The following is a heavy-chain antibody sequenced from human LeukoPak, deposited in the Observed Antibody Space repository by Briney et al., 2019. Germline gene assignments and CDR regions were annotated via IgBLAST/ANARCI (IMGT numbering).Heavy chain of an antibody. Sequence: GGSLRLSCAASGFTFSSYWMSWVRQAPGKGLEWVANIKQDGSEKYYVDSVKGRFTISRDNAKNSLYLQMNSLRAEDTAVYYCARGAHYYDSSGYHGWGQGTLVTVSS. D-gene: IGHD3-22*01. CDR1: GFTFSSYW. V-gene: IGHV3-7*01. CDR3: ARGAHYYDSSGYHG. CDR2: IKQDGSEK. J-gene: IGHJ4*02.